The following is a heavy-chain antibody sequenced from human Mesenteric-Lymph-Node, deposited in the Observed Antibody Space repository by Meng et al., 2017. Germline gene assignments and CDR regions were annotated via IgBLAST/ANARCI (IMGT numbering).Heavy chain of an antibody. D-gene: IGHD5-18*01. CDR2: INHSGST. Sequence: SETLSLTCAVYGGSFSGYYWSWIRQPPGKGLEWIGEINHSGSTNYNPSLKSRVTISVDTSKNQSSLKLSSVTAADTAVYYCTRVGYSYDYVHYWGQGTLVTVSS. CDR1: GGSFSGYY. J-gene: IGHJ4*02. CDR3: TRVGYSYDYVHY. V-gene: IGHV4-34*01.